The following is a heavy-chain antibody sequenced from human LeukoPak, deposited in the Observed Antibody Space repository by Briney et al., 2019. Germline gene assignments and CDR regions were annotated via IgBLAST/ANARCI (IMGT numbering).Heavy chain of an antibody. J-gene: IGHJ4*02. D-gene: IGHD1-26*01. CDR2: ISASGGST. Sequence: GGSLRLSCAASGFTFNSNGMSWVRQAPGKGLEWVSVISASGGSTYYADSVKGRFTISRDNSKNTLYLQINSLRVEDTAVYYCTKFSLRGAYSFDHWGQGTLVTVSS. V-gene: IGHV3-23*01. CDR3: TKFSLRGAYSFDH. CDR1: GFTFNSNG.